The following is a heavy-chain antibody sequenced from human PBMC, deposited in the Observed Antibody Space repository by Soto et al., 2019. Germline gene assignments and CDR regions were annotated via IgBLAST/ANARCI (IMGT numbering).Heavy chain of an antibody. CDR2: IYYSGST. J-gene: IGHJ3*02. CDR3: ARDHMTTVTLYDAFDI. Sequence: PSETLSLTCTVSGGSISSGDYYWSWIRQPPGKGLEWIGYIYYSGSTYYNPSLKSRVTISVDTSKNQFSLKLSSVTAADTAVYYCARDHMTTVTLYDAFDIWGQGTMVTVSS. D-gene: IGHD4-17*01. V-gene: IGHV4-30-4*01. CDR1: GGSISSGDYY.